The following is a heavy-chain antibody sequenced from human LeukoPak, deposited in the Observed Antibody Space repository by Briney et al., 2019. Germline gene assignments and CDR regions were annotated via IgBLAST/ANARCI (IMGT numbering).Heavy chain of an antibody. D-gene: IGHD4-11*01. Sequence: PGGSLRLSCAASGFTFDDYAMRWVRQAPGKGLEWVSGISWNSGSIGYADSVKGRFTISRDNAKNSLYLQMNSLRAEDTALYYCAKDSGNYDAFDIWGQGTMVTVSS. CDR2: ISWNSGSI. CDR1: GFTFDDYA. CDR3: AKDSGNYDAFDI. J-gene: IGHJ3*02. V-gene: IGHV3-9*01.